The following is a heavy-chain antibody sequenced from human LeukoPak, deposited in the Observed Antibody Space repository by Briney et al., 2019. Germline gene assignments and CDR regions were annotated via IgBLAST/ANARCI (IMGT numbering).Heavy chain of an antibody. V-gene: IGHV1-18*01. Sequence: ASVNVSCKASGYTFSSYGISWVRQAPGQGLEWMGWISAYNGNTYYAQNLQGRVTMTTDTSTSTAYMELRGLRSGDTAFYYCARVPYYYDNSDFYDWGQGTLVTVSS. J-gene: IGHJ4*02. CDR3: ARVPYYYDNSDFYD. D-gene: IGHD3-22*01. CDR2: ISAYNGNT. CDR1: GYTFSSYG.